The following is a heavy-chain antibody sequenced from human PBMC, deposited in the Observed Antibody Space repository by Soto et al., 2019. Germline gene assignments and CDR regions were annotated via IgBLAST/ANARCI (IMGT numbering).Heavy chain of an antibody. Sequence: KASETLSLTCAVYGGSFSGYYWSWIRQPPGKGLEWIGEINHSGSTNYNPSLKSRVTISVDTSKNQFSLKLSSVTAADTAVYYCARGPYNLRFLEWSNPNFDYWGQGTLVTVSS. J-gene: IGHJ4*02. D-gene: IGHD3-3*01. CDR3: ARGPYNLRFLEWSNPNFDY. CDR1: GGSFSGYY. V-gene: IGHV4-34*01. CDR2: INHSGST.